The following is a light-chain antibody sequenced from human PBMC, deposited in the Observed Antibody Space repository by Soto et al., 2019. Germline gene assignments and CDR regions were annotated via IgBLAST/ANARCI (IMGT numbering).Light chain of an antibody. CDR3: SSYTSSSIPHVI. V-gene: IGLV2-14*01. Sequence: QSALTQPASVSGSPGQSITISCTGTSSDVGGYNYVSWHQQHPGKAPKLMIYDVSNRPSGVSNRFSGSKSGNTASLTISGLQAEDEADYYCSSYTSSSIPHVIFGGVTKLTVL. CDR1: SSDVGGYNY. J-gene: IGLJ2*01. CDR2: DVS.